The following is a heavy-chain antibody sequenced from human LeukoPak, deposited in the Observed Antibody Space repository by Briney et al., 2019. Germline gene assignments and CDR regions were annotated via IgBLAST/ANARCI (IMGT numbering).Heavy chain of an antibody. CDR1: GGTFSSYA. Sequence: GASVKVSCKAAGGTFSSYAISWLRQAPGQGLEWMGRIIPILGIANYAQKFQGRVTITADKSTSTAYMELSSLRSEDTAVYYCASGSYSYNWFDPWGQGTLVTVSS. CDR3: ASGSYSYNWFDP. CDR2: IIPILGIA. D-gene: IGHD1-26*01. V-gene: IGHV1-69*04. J-gene: IGHJ5*02.